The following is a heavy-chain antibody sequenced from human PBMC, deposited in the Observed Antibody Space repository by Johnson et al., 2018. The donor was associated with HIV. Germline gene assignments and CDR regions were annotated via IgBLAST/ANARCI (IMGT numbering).Heavy chain of an antibody. Sequence: VQLVESGGGLVQPGGSLRLSCEASGFTFSNAWMNWVRQAPGKGLEWVSGISWNSGSLGYADSVKGRFTISRDNAKNSLYLQMNSLRAEDTALYYCAKLTRLDAFDIWGQGTMVTVSS. D-gene: IGHD6-25*01. V-gene: IGHV3-9*01. J-gene: IGHJ3*02. CDR3: AKLTRLDAFDI. CDR1: GFTFSNAW. CDR2: ISWNSGSL.